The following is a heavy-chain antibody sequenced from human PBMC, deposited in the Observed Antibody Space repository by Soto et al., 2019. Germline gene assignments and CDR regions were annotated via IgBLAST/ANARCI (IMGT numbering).Heavy chain of an antibody. J-gene: IGHJ5*02. Sequence: GASVKVSCKASGYTFTSYDINWVRQATGQGLEWMGWMNPNSGNTGYAQKFQGRVTITRDTSTSTVYMDLSSLRYEDTAVYYCARDNRQKHGTPAASSLFHPWGQGTPVTVSS. CDR2: MNPNSGNT. D-gene: IGHD2-15*01. CDR1: GYTFTSYD. V-gene: IGHV1-8*01. CDR3: ARDNRQKHGTPAASSLFHP.